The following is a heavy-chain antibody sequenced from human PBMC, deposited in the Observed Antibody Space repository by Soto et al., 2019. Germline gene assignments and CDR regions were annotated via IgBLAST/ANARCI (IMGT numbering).Heavy chain of an antibody. CDR2: IWYDGSNK. CDR1: GFTFSSYG. Sequence: VQLVESGGGVVQPGRSLRLSCAASGFTFSSYGMHWVRQAPGKGLEWVAVIWYDGSNKYYADSVKGRFTISRDNSKNTLYLQMNSLRAEDTAVYYCARDENYDSSGYAFQHWGQGTLVTVSS. CDR3: ARDENYDSSGYAFQH. V-gene: IGHV3-33*01. D-gene: IGHD3-22*01. J-gene: IGHJ1*01.